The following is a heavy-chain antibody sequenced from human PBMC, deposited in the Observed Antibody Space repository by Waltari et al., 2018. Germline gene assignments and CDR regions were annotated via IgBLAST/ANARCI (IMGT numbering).Heavy chain of an antibody. Sequence: EVQLVESGGGLVKPGGSLRLSCAASGFAFRSYSLNWVRQAPGKGLEWVSSISSSSSYIYYADSVKGRFTISRDNAKNSLYLQMNSLRAEDTAVYYCARDINYGDYVAHYWGQGTLVTVSS. CDR1: GFAFRSYS. D-gene: IGHD4-17*01. CDR2: ISSSSSYI. J-gene: IGHJ4*02. V-gene: IGHV3-21*01. CDR3: ARDINYGDYVAHY.